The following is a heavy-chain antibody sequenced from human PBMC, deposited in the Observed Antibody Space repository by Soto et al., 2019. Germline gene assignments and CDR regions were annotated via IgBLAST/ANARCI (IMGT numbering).Heavy chain of an antibody. Sequence: GGSLRLSCAASGFSLSSYAMTWVRQAPGKGLEWVSAISGSGGGTYYADSVKGRFTISRDNSKNTLYLQMNSLRAEDTAVYYCAKDRGGRTFLEWLLVAFDCWGQGTLVTVSS. J-gene: IGHJ4*02. CDR3: AKDRGGRTFLEWLLVAFDC. D-gene: IGHD3-3*02. CDR1: GFSLSSYA. CDR2: ISGSGGGT. V-gene: IGHV3-23*01.